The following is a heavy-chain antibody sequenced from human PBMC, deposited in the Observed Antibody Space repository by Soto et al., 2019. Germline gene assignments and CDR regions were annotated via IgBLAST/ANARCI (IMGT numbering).Heavy chain of an antibody. J-gene: IGHJ4*02. CDR1: GFTFSSYA. Sequence: PGGSLRLSGAASGFTFSSYAISWVRQAPWKGLEWVSAISGSGVSTYYADSVKGRFTISRDNSKNTLYLQMNSLRAEDTAVYYCAKRDYDFWSGPTYFDYWGQGTFFTVSP. D-gene: IGHD3-3*01. CDR3: AKRDYDFWSGPTYFDY. CDR2: ISGSGVST. V-gene: IGHV3-23*01.